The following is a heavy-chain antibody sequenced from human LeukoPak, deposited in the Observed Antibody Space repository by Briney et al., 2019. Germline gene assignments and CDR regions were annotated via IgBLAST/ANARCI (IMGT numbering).Heavy chain of an antibody. D-gene: IGHD4-17*01. V-gene: IGHV3-30*02. J-gene: IGHJ6*03. CDR3: VITGYYYFYMDV. CDR2: IRPNGSKK. Sequence: QPGGSLRLSGAASGLSFSKHGLHWVRQSPGKGLEWVAFIRPNGSKKDYADSVKGRFTISRDNAKNTLYLQMNNLRGEDTAVYYAVITGYYYFYMDVWGKGTTVTVSS. CDR1: GLSFSKHG.